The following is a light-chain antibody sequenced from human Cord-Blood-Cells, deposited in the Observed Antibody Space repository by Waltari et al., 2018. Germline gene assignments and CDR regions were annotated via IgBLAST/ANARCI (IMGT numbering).Light chain of an antibody. CDR2: RNN. CDR1: SSNIGSNY. Sequence: QSVLTQPPSASGTPGQRVTISCSGSSSNIGSNYVYWYQQLPGTAPKLLSYRNNQRPSGVPDRCSGSKSGTSASLAIGGLRSEDEADYYCAAWDDSLSGYVFGGGTKLTVL. V-gene: IGLV1-47*01. CDR3: AAWDDSLSGYV. J-gene: IGLJ3*02.